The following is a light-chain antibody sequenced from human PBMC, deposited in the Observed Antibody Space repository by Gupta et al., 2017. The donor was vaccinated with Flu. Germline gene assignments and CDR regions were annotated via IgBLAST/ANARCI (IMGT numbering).Light chain of an antibody. CDR2: GKN. J-gene: IGLJ2*01. CDR1: RLRTYY. V-gene: IGLV3-19*01. CDR3: NSRDSSGDRLI. Sequence: SSELTQDPAVSVALGQTVRITCQGDRLRTYYATWYQQKPGQAPVLVIYGKNNRPSGIPDRFSGSSSGNTASLTITGTQAEDEADYYCNSRDSSGDRLIFGGGTKVTVV.